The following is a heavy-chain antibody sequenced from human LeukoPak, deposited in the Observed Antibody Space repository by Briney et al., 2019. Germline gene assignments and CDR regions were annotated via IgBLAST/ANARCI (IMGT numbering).Heavy chain of an antibody. D-gene: IGHD5-24*01. CDR3: AKDDRWLQFCC. CDR1: GFTLSSYA. Sequence: PGGSLRLSCAASGFTLSSYAMNWVRQVPGKGLEWVSVLSGSGGNTFYVDSVKGRFTISRDNSKNTLYLQMNSLRAEDTAVYYCAKDDRWLQFCCWGQGTLVTVSA. V-gene: IGHV3-23*01. J-gene: IGHJ4*02. CDR2: LSGSGGNT.